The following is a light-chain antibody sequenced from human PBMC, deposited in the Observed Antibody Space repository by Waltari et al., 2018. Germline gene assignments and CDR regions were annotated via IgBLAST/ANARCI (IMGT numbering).Light chain of an antibody. CDR2: GAS. Sequence: IVLTQSPDTLSLSTRQRATLSCRASQTINNNFLVWYQQKPGQAPRLLIHGASSRATGFPDRFSGSGSGTDFTLTISRLEPEDVAVYYCQQYDGSILTFGGGTKVEI. CDR3: QQYDGSILT. V-gene: IGKV3-20*01. J-gene: IGKJ4*01. CDR1: QTINNNF.